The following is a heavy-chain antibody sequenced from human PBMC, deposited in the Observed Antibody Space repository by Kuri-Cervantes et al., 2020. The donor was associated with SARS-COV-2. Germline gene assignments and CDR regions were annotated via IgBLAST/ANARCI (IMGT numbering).Heavy chain of an antibody. CDR3: ARHGFRGIVGPTSYFDY. CDR1: GASISSYD. Sequence: ESLTLSCTVCGASISSYDWRWSRQPPGKGLDWNGYNSDSGSTNYNPCLKSRVTISVDTSKNQSSLKLSSVTAADTAVYYCARHGFRGIVGPTSYFDYWGHGTLVTVSS. CDR2: NSDSGST. J-gene: IGHJ4*01. D-gene: IGHD1-26*01. V-gene: IGHV4-59*01.